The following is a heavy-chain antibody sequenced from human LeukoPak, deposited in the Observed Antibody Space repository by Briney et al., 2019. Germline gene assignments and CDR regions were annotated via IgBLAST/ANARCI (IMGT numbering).Heavy chain of an antibody. CDR3: THLDTALTSGEFGFVN. D-gene: IGHD5-18*01. CDR1: GFSLSTSGVG. V-gene: IGHV2-5*02. CDR2: IYWDDDK. J-gene: IGHJ4*02. Sequence: SGPTLVNPTQTLTLTCTFSGFSLSTSGVGVGWIRQPPGKALECLALIYWDDDKRYSPSLENRLTITKDTSKNQVVLTMTNMDPVDTATYYCTHLDTALTSGEFGFVNWGQGTLVTVSS.